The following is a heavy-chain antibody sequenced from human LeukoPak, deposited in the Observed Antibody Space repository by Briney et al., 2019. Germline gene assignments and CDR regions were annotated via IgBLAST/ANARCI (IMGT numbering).Heavy chain of an antibody. V-gene: IGHV3-23*01. CDR1: GFTFSSYA. CDR2: ISGSGGST. J-gene: IGHJ4*02. CDR3: ARDYDFWSGYYWGVYFDY. Sequence: PGGSLRLSCAASGFTFSSYAMSWVRQAPGKGLEWVSAISGSGGSTHYADSVKGRFTISRDNSKNTLYLQMNSLRAEDTAVYYCARDYDFWSGYYWGVYFDYWGQGTLVTVSS. D-gene: IGHD3-3*01.